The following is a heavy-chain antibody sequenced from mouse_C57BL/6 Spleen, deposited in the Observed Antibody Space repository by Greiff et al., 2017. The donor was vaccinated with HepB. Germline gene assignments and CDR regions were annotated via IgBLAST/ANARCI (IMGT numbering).Heavy chain of an antibody. CDR2: IYPRSGNT. J-gene: IGHJ3*01. V-gene: IGHV1-81*01. CDR1: GYTFTSYG. D-gene: IGHD2-4*01. CDR3: AREIIYYDYDGAWFAY. Sequence: QVQLQQSGAELARPGASVKLSCKASGYTFTSYGISWVKQRTGQGLEWIGEIYPRSGNTYYNEKFKGKATLTADKSSSTAYMELRSLTSEDSAVYFCAREIIYYDYDGAWFAYWGQGTLVTVSA.